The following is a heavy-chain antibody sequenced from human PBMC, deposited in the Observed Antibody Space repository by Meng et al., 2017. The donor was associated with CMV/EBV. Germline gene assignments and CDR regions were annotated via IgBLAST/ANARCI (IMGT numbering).Heavy chain of an antibody. CDR2: INHSGST. J-gene: IGHJ4*02. CDR1: GFTVSSNY. CDR3: ARDPQSIAVAGTGDY. V-gene: IGHV4-34*01. Sequence: ESLKISCAASGFTVSSNYMSWIRQPPGKGLEWIGEINHSGSTNYNPSLKSRVTISVDTSKNQFSLKLSSVTAADTAVYYCARDPQSIAVAGTGDYWGQGTLVTVSS. D-gene: IGHD6-19*01.